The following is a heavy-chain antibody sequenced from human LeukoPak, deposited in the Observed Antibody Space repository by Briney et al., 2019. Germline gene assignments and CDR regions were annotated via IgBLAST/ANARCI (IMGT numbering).Heavy chain of an antibody. D-gene: IGHD6-6*01. CDR1: GFTFSSYE. J-gene: IGHJ4*02. CDR2: ISGSGGST. CDR3: AKGGSSSLSFDY. Sequence: TGGSLRLSCAASGFTFSSYEMNWVRQAPGKGLEWVSAISGSGGSTYYADSVKGRFTISRDNSKNTLYLQMNSLRAEDTAVYYCAKGGSSSLSFDYWGQGTLVTVSS. V-gene: IGHV3-23*01.